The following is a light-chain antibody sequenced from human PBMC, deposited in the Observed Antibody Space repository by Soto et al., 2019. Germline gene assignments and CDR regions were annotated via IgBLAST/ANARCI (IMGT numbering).Light chain of an antibody. CDR1: NSDVGSYNY. Sequence: QSGRTQPASVSLSPGQSITISCTGTNSDVGSYNYVSWHQQHPGKAPKLMIYNVYDRPSGISNRFSGSKSGNTASLTISGLQGEDEADYYCSSYTISRTYVFGTGTKVTVL. J-gene: IGLJ1*01. CDR3: SSYTISRTYV. CDR2: NVY. V-gene: IGLV2-14*03.